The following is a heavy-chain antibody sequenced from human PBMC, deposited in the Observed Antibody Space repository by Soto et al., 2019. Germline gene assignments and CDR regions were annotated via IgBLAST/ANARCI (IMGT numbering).Heavy chain of an antibody. J-gene: IGHJ4*02. CDR1: GFTFSSYS. CDR3: ARDHYGYCSGGSCYVFDY. D-gene: IGHD2-15*01. Sequence: GGSLRLSCAASGFTFSSYSMNWVRQAPGKGLEWVSSISSSSSYIYYADSVKGRFTISRDNAKNSLYLQMNSLRAEDTAVYYCARDHYGYCSGGSCYVFDYWGQGTLVTVSS. CDR2: ISSSSSYI. V-gene: IGHV3-21*01.